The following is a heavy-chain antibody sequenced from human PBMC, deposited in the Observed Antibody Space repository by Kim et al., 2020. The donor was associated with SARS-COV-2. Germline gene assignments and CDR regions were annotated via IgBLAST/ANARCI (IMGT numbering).Heavy chain of an antibody. D-gene: IGHD3-10*01. CDR2: ISRNSDYI. CDR1: EFTFSRYS. J-gene: IGHJ4*02. Sequence: GGSLRLSCGASEFTFSRYSMNWVRQAPGKGLEWVSTISRNSDYIYYADSVEGRFTISRDNAKNSLYLQMNSLRADDTAMYYCARDLSLGRPGGFDYWGQG. V-gene: IGHV3-21*01. CDR3: ARDLSLGRPGGFDY.